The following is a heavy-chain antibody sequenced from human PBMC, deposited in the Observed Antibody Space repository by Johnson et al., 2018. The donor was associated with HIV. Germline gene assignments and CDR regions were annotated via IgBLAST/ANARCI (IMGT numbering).Heavy chain of an antibody. J-gene: IGHJ3*02. Sequence: QVQLVESGGGVDQPGRSLRLSCAASGFTFTNYAMHWVRQAPGKGLEWVAVISYDGTNKYYADSVKGRFTISRDNAKKSLYLQMNSLRVEDTAVYYCARKGSSGFGGIDAFDIWGQGTMVTVSS. V-gene: IGHV3-30*03. CDR2: ISYDGTNK. CDR1: GFTFTNYA. D-gene: IGHD3-22*01. CDR3: ARKGSSGFGGIDAFDI.